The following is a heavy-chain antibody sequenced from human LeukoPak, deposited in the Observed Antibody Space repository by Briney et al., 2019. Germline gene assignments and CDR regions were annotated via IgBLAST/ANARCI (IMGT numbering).Heavy chain of an antibody. V-gene: IGHV3-21*04. D-gene: IGHD5-18*01. CDR1: GFTFWNYR. CDR2: IDGTSTNI. CDR3: ARPGVGSGRYGAFDI. J-gene: IGHJ3*02. Sequence: AGESLRLSCATSGFTFWNYRMNWVRQAPGKGLEWVSSIDGTSTNIYYADSVKGRFTISRDNAKDSVYLQMSSLRAEDTAVYYCARPGVGSGRYGAFDIWGQGTTVTVSS.